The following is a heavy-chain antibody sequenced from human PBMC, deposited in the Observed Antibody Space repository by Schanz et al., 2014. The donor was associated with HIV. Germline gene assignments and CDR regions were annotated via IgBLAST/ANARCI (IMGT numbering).Heavy chain of an antibody. D-gene: IGHD3-16*01. CDR1: GGSFSGDY. CDR3: AKDGGRMGGQRQLFAY. V-gene: IGHV4-34*01. CDR2: INDSGRA. Sequence: QVQLQQWGAGLLKPSETLSLTCAVYGGSFSGDYWTWLRQPPGKALEWIGEINDSGRASINPSLKSRVTMSVDPSKNQFSLKLSSVTAADTAFYYCAKDGGRMGGQRQLFAYWGHGTLVTVSS. J-gene: IGHJ4*03.